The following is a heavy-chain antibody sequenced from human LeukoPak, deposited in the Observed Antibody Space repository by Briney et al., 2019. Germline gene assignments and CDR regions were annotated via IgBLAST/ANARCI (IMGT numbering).Heavy chain of an antibody. CDR3: AGEGDHAFDI. J-gene: IGHJ3*02. CDR2: ISSSGST. CDR1: GDSISSGDYY. Sequence: SQTLSLTCTVSGDSISSGDYYWSWIRQPAGKGLEWIGRISSSGSTNYNPSLKSRVTISVDTSKNQFSLKLSSVTAADTAVYFCAGEGDHAFDIWGQGTMVTVSS. V-gene: IGHV4-61*02. D-gene: IGHD1-26*01.